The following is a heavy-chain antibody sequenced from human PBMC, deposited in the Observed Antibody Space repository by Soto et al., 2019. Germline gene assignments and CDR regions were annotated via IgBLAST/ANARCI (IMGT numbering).Heavy chain of an antibody. V-gene: IGHV1-8*01. Sequence: QVQLVQSGAEVKKPGASVKVSCKASGYTFTSYDINWVRQATGQGLEWMGGMNPNSGNTGYAKKFQGRVTKTRNNYISTAYMELSSLRSEDTAGYYCARGVSGITGTTSYYWGQGTLVTVST. CDR2: MNPNSGNT. D-gene: IGHD1-7*01. J-gene: IGHJ4*02. CDR3: ARGVSGITGTTSYY. CDR1: GYTFTSYD.